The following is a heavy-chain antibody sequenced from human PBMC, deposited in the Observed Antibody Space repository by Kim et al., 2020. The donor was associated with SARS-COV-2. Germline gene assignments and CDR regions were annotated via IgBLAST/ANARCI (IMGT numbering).Heavy chain of an antibody. CDR2: IYSGGST. D-gene: IGHD6-13*01. V-gene: IGHV3-53*01. CDR1: GFTVSSNY. CDR3: ARGLAAADNDYFDY. Sequence: GGSLRLSCAASGFTVSSNYMSWVRQAPGKGLEWVSVIYSGGSTYYADSVKGRFTISRDNSKNTLYLQMNSLRAEDTAVYYCARGLAAADNDYFDYWGQGTLVTVSS. J-gene: IGHJ4*02.